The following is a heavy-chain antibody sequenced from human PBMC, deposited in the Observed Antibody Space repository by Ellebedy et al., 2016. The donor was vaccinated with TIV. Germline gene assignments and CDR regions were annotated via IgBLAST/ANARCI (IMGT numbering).Heavy chain of an antibody. Sequence: GESLKISCAASGLTFSSYSMNWVRQAPGKGLEWVSSISSTSSFIYYADSVKGRFTISRDNAKNSLYLQMNSLRAEDTAVYYCAREGLWFGDLDYWGQGTLVTVSS. J-gene: IGHJ4*02. CDR2: ISSTSSFI. CDR3: AREGLWFGDLDY. D-gene: IGHD3-10*01. CDR1: GLTFSSYS. V-gene: IGHV3-21*01.